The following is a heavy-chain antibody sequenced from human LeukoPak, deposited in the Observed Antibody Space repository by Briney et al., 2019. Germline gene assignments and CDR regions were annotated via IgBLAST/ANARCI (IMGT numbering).Heavy chain of an antibody. J-gene: IGHJ4*02. V-gene: IGHV1-69*13. CDR1: GGSFSSYA. D-gene: IGHD4-23*01. Sequence: WASVKVSCKASGGSFSSYAINWVRQAPGQGLEWMGGIIPIFGTANYAQKFQDRVTITAVESMSTVYMELSSLRSEETAVYYCARGWLAETTVVTPYNYWGQGTLVTVSS. CDR3: ARGWLAETTVVTPYNY. CDR2: IIPIFGTA.